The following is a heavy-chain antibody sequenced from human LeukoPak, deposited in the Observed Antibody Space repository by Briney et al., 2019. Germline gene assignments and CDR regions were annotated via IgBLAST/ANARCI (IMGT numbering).Heavy chain of an antibody. CDR3: ARARGSSSSVGYFDY. D-gene: IGHD6-6*01. CDR1: GFTFSSYA. Sequence: GGSLRLSCAASGFTFSSYAMHWVRQAPGKGLEWVAVISYDGSNKYYADSVKGRFTISRDNSKNTLYLQMNSLRAEDTAVYYCARARGSSSSVGYFDYWGQGTLVTVSS. CDR2: ISYDGSNK. J-gene: IGHJ4*02. V-gene: IGHV3-30-3*01.